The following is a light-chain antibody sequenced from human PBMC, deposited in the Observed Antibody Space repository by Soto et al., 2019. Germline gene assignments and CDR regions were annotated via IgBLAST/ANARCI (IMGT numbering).Light chain of an antibody. V-gene: IGLV2-23*02. CDR3: CSYAGSSPYV. J-gene: IGLJ1*01. Sequence: QSALTQPASVSGSPGQSITISCTGTSSDVGSYNLVSWYQQHPGKAPKLMIYEVSKRPSGVSNRFSGSKSGNTASLTISGLKAEDEADYYCCSYAGSSPYVFGTGAKVTVL. CDR1: SSDVGSYNL. CDR2: EVS.